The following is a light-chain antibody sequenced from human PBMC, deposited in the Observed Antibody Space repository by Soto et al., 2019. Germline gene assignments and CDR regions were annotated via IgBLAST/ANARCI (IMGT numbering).Light chain of an antibody. CDR2: GAS. CDR1: QSVSSSS. CDR3: QQYDSSPWT. V-gene: IGKV3-20*01. Sequence: EIVLTQSPGTLSLSPGERATLSCRASQSVSSSSLAWYQLKPGQAPRLLIYGASSRATGIPDRFSGSGSGTDFTLTISRLEPEDFAVYYCQQYDSSPWTFGQGTKVEIK. J-gene: IGKJ1*01.